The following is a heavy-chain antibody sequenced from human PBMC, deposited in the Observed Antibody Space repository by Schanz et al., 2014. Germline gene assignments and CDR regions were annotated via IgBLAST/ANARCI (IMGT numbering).Heavy chain of an antibody. J-gene: IGHJ4*02. V-gene: IGHV3-66*01. CDR1: GFTVSNSY. D-gene: IGHD3-10*01. Sequence: VQLVESGGGVVQPGRSLRLSCAASGFTVSNSYIHWVRQAPGKGLEWVSTIYSSGSTYYADSVRGRFTISRDNAENTLYLQMNSLRAEDTALYYCAKDGIMVQGVIWERYFDSWGQGTLGTVS. CDR2: IYSSGST. CDR3: AKDGIMVQGVIWERYFDS.